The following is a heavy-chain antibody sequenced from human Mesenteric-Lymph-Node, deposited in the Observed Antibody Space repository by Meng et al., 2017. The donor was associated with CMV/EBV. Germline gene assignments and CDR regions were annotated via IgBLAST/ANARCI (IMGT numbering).Heavy chain of an antibody. Sequence: SFGDFYLNWIRQFPGRGLEWIAEINHSGSTNYNPSLKSRVTISVDTSKNQFSLKLSSVTAADTAVYYCARGVPDIVLMVYAMPVFDYWGQGTLVTVSS. CDR2: INHSGST. V-gene: IGHV4-34*01. CDR3: ARGVPDIVLMVYAMPVFDY. CDR1: SFGDFY. D-gene: IGHD2-8*01. J-gene: IGHJ4*02.